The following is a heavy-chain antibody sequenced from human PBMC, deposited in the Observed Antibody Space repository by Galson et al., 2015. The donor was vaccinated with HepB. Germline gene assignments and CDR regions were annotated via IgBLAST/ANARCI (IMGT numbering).Heavy chain of an antibody. V-gene: IGHV4-61*01. D-gene: IGHD3-16*01. CDR1: GGSVRSGSYY. CDR3: ARAWRAFGGTGFDY. J-gene: IGHJ4*02. CDR2: IYYSGST. Sequence: ETLSLTCTVSGGSVRSGSYYWSWIRQPPGKGLEWIGYIYYSGSTNHNPSLKSRVTISVDTSKNQFSLKLSSVTAADTAVYYCARAWRAFGGTGFDYWGQGTLVTVSS.